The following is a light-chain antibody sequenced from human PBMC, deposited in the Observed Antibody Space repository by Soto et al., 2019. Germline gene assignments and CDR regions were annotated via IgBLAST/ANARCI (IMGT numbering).Light chain of an antibody. CDR3: QQSDSLPIT. Sequence: DIQMTQSPSSLSASVVDRVTITCRASQDISNYLNWYQQRPGKAPKLLIYDASNLERGVPSRFSGTRSGTHFTFAITSLQPDDVATYYCQQSDSLPITFGQGTRLEI. CDR2: DAS. J-gene: IGKJ5*01. V-gene: IGKV1-33*01. CDR1: QDISNY.